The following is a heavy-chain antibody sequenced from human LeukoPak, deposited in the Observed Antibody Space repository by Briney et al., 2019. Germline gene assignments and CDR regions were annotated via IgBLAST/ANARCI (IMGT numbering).Heavy chain of an antibody. CDR1: GITVSSNY. CDR2: IYSDGST. CDR3: FNYAY. V-gene: IGHV3-66*01. D-gene: IGHD3-16*01. J-gene: IGHJ4*02. Sequence: GGSLRLSCAAPGITVSSNYMSWVRQAPGKGLEWVSLIYSDGSTYYADSVKGRFTISRDNSKNTVYLQMSSLRVEDTAVYYCFNYAYWGQGTLVTVSS.